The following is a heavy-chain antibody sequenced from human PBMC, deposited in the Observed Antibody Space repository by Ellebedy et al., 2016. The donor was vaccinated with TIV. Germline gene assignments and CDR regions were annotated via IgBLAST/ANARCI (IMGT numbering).Heavy chain of an antibody. D-gene: IGHD3-16*01. Sequence: GESLKISCAASGFTFRSYTIHWVRQAPGKSLEWVSLFSGNGRYTYYSDSVKGRFPISRDNSKNSLYLQMNSLRNEDTALYYCAKEGGTMWFDSWGQGTLVIVSS. J-gene: IGHJ5*01. CDR2: FSGNGRYT. CDR1: GFTFRSYT. CDR3: AKEGGTMWFDS. V-gene: IGHV3-43*01.